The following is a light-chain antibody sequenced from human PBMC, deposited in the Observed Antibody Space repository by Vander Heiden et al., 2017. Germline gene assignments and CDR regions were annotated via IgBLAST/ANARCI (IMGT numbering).Light chain of an antibody. V-gene: IGKV1-5*03. CDR1: QSISSW. Sequence: DIQMTQSPSTLSASVGDRVTITCRASQSISSWLDWYQQKPGKAPKLLIYKASSLESWVPSRFSGSGSGTEFTLTISSLQPDDFATYYCQQYNSYKTFGQGTKVEIK. CDR3: QQYNSYKT. CDR2: KAS. J-gene: IGKJ1*01.